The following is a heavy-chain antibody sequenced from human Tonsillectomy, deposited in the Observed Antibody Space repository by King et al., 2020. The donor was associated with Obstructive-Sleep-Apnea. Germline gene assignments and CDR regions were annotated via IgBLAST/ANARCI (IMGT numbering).Heavy chain of an antibody. J-gene: IGHJ4*02. V-gene: IGHV3-9*01. CDR3: VKDKNSGWYVDYFDY. CDR2: INWNCDSI. D-gene: IGHD6-19*01. CDR1: GFTFDDYA. Sequence: VQLVESGGGLVQPGRSLRLSCAAAGFTFDDYAMHLVRQGPGEGLGGVSGINWNCDSIGFADSVKGLFTISTDNAKNSLYLQVNSVRAEDTALYYCVKDKNSGWYVDYFDYWGQGTLVTVSS.